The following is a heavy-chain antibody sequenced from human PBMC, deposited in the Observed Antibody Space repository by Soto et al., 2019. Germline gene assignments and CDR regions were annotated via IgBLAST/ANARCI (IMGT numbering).Heavy chain of an antibody. CDR3: AKALNYYGSGSYFSDAFDI. V-gene: IGHV3-23*01. D-gene: IGHD3-10*01. J-gene: IGHJ3*02. CDR1: GFTFSSYA. Sequence: EVQLLESGGGLVQPGGSLRLSCAASGFTFSSYAMSWVRQAPGKGLEWVSAISGSGGSTYYADSVKGRFTISRDNSKNTLYLQMNSLRAEDTAVYYCAKALNYYGSGSYFSDAFDIWGQGTMVTVSS. CDR2: ISGSGGST.